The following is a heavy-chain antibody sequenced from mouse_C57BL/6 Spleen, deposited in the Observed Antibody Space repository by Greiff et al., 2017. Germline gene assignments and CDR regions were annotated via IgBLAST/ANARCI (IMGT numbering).Heavy chain of an antibody. V-gene: IGHV1-59*01. CDR1: GYTFTSYW. J-gene: IGHJ3*01. CDR3: ARGDSNPLAY. D-gene: IGHD2-5*01. Sequence: VQLQQPGAELVRPGTSVKLSCKASGYTFTSYWMHWVKQRPGQGLEWIGVIDPSDSYTNYNQKFKGKATLTVDTSSSTAYMQLSSLTSEDSAVYYCARGDSNPLAYWGQGTLVTVSA. CDR2: IDPSDSYT.